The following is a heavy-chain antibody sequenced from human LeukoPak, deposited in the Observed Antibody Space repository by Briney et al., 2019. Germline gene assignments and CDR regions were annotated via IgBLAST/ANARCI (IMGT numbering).Heavy chain of an antibody. Sequence: GGSLRLSCAASGFTFSSYAMSWVRQASGKGLEWVGRIRSKANSYATAYAASVKGRFTISRDDSKNTAYLQMNSLKTEDTAVYYCTSGIEFDYWGQGTLVTVSS. J-gene: IGHJ4*02. CDR2: IRSKANSYAT. CDR1: GFTFSSYA. D-gene: IGHD1-26*01. V-gene: IGHV3-73*01. CDR3: TSGIEFDY.